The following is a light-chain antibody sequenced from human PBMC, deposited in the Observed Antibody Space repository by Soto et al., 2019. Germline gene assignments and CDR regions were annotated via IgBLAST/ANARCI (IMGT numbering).Light chain of an antibody. J-gene: IGKJ1*01. CDR2: RAS. CDR3: QQYNHYSQT. Sequence: DVQMTQSPSTLSASVGDRVTITCRASQGISSWLAWYQQKPGKAPKLLIYRASILETGVPSRFSGTGSGTEFTLTISSLQPDDFATYYCQQYNHYSQTFGQGTKVEVK. CDR1: QGISSW. V-gene: IGKV1-5*03.